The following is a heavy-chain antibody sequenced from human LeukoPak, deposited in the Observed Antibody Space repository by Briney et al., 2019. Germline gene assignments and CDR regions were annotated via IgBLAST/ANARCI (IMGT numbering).Heavy chain of an antibody. V-gene: IGHV4-39*01. CDR1: GGSISSSSYY. D-gene: IGHD3-10*01. J-gene: IGHJ5*02. CDR2: IYYSGST. CDR3: ARLQPHYYGSGSSYNWFDP. Sequence: PSETLSLTCTVSGGSISSSSYYWGWIRQPPGKGLEWIGSIYYSGSTYYNPSLKSRVTISVDTSKNQFSLKLSSVTAADTAVYYCARLQPHYYGSGSSYNWFDPWGQGTLVTVSS.